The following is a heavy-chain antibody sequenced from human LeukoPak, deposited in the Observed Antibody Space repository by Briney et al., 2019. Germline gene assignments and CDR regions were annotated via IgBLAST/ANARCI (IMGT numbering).Heavy chain of an antibody. V-gene: IGHV3-23*01. Sequence: PGGSLRLSCAASGSTFSSYAMSWVRQAPGKGLEWVSAISGSGGSTYYADSVKGRFTISRDNSKNTLYLQMNSLRAEDTAVYYCAKVRTFYYDILTGYLDYWGQGTLVTVSS. J-gene: IGHJ4*02. CDR2: ISGSGGST. CDR1: GSTFSSYA. D-gene: IGHD3-9*01. CDR3: AKVRTFYYDILTGYLDY.